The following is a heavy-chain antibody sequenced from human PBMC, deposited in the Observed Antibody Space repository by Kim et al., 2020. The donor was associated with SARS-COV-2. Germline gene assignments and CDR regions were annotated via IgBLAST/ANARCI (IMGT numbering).Heavy chain of an antibody. CDR3: ARLSYSSSWYSRWFDP. D-gene: IGHD6-13*01. J-gene: IGHJ5*02. Sequence: PSFQGHVTISADKSISTAYLQWNSLKASDTAMYYCARLSYSSSWYSRWFDPWGQGTLVTVSS. V-gene: IGHV5-10-1*01.